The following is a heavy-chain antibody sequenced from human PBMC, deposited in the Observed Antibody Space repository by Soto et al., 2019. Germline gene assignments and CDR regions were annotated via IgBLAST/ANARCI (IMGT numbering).Heavy chain of an antibody. CDR1: GGSFSGYY. J-gene: IGHJ5*02. CDR3: ARGLLSNTIGAVAGTRWFDP. Sequence: QVQLQQWGAGLLKPSETLSLTCAVYGGSFSGYYWSWIRQPPGKGLEWIGEINHSGSTNYNPSRRRRVAISLDTSKNQFSLTLSSVTAADTAVYYCARGLLSNTIGAVAGTRWFDPWGQGTLVTVSS. CDR2: INHSGST. D-gene: IGHD6-19*01. V-gene: IGHV4-34*01.